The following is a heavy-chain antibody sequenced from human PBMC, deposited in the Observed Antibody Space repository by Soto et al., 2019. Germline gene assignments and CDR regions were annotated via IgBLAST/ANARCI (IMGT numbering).Heavy chain of an antibody. CDR3: SFGYYGDYFDY. Sequence: VSVKVSCKASGYTFTSYGISWVRQAPGQGLEWMGWISAYNGNTNYAQKLQGRVTMTTDTSTSTAYMELRSLRSDDTAVYYCSFGYYGDYFDYWGQGTLVTVSS. J-gene: IGHJ4*02. CDR1: GYTFTSYG. D-gene: IGHD4-17*01. V-gene: IGHV1-18*01. CDR2: ISAYNGNT.